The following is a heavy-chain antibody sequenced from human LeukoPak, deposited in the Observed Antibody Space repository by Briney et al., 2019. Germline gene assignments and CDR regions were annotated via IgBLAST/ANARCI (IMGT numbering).Heavy chain of an antibody. D-gene: IGHD3-10*01. J-gene: IGHJ4*02. CDR3: AKDSHFGSGSYYDY. CDR2: ISWNSGSI. Sequence: GGSLRLSCAASGFTFDDYAMHWVRHAPGKGLEWVSGISWNSGSIVYADSVKGRFTISRDNAKNSLYLQMNSLRAEDTALYYCAKDSHFGSGSYYDYWGQGTLVTVSS. V-gene: IGHV3-9*01. CDR1: GFTFDDYA.